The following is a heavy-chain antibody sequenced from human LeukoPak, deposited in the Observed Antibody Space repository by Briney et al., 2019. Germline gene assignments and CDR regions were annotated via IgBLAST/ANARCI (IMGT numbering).Heavy chain of an antibody. D-gene: IGHD3-3*01. CDR3: VRAPLDFWSGYYIRGYYFDY. CDR2: IKEDGSET. Sequence: PGGSLRLSCVASGFSLRDYWMTWVRQAPGKGLEWVANIKEDGSETYYVDSVRGRFTISRDNAKNSLYLQMNSLRAEDTSVYYCVRAPLDFWSGYYIRGYYFDYWGQGTLATVSS. CDR1: GFSLRDYW. V-gene: IGHV3-7*01. J-gene: IGHJ4*02.